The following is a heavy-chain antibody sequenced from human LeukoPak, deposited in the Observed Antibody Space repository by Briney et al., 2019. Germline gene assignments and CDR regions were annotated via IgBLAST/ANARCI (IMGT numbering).Heavy chain of an antibody. CDR2: ISGSGGST. Sequence: GGSLRLSCAASGFTFSSYAMSWVRQAPGKGLEWVSAISGSGGSTYYADSVKGRFTISRDNSKNTLYLQMNGLRAEDTAVYYCAKGHRSGGTCYYDYWGQGTLVTVSS. D-gene: IGHD2-15*01. CDR3: AKGHRSGGTCYYDY. CDR1: GFTFSSYA. V-gene: IGHV3-23*01. J-gene: IGHJ4*02.